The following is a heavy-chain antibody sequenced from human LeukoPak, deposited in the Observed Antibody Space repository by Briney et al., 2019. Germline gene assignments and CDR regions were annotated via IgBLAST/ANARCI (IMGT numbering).Heavy chain of an antibody. D-gene: IGHD3-10*01. CDR2: ISGSGGST. CDR3: AKVGPYYYGSGSSYYFDY. J-gene: IGHJ4*02. Sequence: GGSLRLSCAASGFTFSSYAMSWVRQAPGKGLEWVSAISGSGGSTYYADSVKGRFTISRDNSKNTLYLQMNSLRAEDTAVYYCAKVGPYYYGSGSSYYFDYWGQGTLVTASS. CDR1: GFTFSSYA. V-gene: IGHV3-23*01.